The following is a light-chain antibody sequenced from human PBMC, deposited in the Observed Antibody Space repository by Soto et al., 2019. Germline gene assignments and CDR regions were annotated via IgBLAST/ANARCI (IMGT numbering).Light chain of an antibody. CDR1: QSISSY. Sequence: DIQMTQSPSSLSASVGDRVTITCRASQSISSYLNWYQQKPGKAPKLLIYAASSLQSGVPSRFSGSVSGTDFTLTISSLQPEDFATYYCQQSYSTPPRTFGPGTKVDIK. CDR3: QQSYSTPPRT. V-gene: IGKV1-39*01. J-gene: IGKJ3*01. CDR2: AAS.